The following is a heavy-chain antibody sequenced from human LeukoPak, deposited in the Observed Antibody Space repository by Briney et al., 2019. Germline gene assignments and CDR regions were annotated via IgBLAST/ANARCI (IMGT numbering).Heavy chain of an antibody. CDR3: AREANGDYAFDY. V-gene: IGHV3-33*01. CDR1: GFSLSNCV. Sequence: HSGGSLRLSCAASGFSLSNCVMHWVRQAPGKGLEWVALIWYDGTGKYYADSVKGRFTISRDTSKNTLYLQMDSLRAEDTAVYYCAREANGDYAFDYWGQGTLVTVSS. CDR2: IWYDGTGK. D-gene: IGHD4-17*01. J-gene: IGHJ4*02.